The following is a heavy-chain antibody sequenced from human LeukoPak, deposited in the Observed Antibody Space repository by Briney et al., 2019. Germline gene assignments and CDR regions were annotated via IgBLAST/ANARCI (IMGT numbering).Heavy chain of an antibody. Sequence: ASVKVSCKASGYTFTSYAISWVRQAPGQGLEWMGWISAYNGNTNCAQKLQGRVTMTTDTSTSTAYMELRSLRSDDTAVYYCARSGYSYGRSYYYYMDVWGKGTTVTISS. CDR2: ISAYNGNT. CDR3: ARSGYSYGRSYYYYMDV. J-gene: IGHJ6*03. D-gene: IGHD5-18*01. CDR1: GYTFTSYA. V-gene: IGHV1-18*01.